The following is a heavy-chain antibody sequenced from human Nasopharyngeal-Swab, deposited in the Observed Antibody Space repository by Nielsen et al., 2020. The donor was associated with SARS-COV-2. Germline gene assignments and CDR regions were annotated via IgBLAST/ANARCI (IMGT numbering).Heavy chain of an antibody. Sequence: ASVKVSCKASGYTFTSYYMHWVRQAPGQGLEWMGRINPNSGGTNYAQKFQGRVTMTRDTSISTAYMELSRLRSDDTAVYYCARESDSSGQWYFDLWGRGTLVTVSS. J-gene: IGHJ2*01. CDR3: ARESDSSGQWYFDL. CDR1: GYTFTSYY. V-gene: IGHV1-2*06. D-gene: IGHD6-19*01. CDR2: INPNSGGT.